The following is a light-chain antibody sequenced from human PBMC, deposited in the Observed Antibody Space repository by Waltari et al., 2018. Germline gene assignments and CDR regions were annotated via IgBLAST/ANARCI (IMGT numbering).Light chain of an antibody. CDR1: DMVSSNY. CDR3: QHYGNSPQLT. J-gene: IGKJ4*01. Sequence: ENVLTQSPGTLSLSPGDRATLYCRASDMVSSNYIAWYQQRPGQAPRLLIFGASSRATGIPDRFSGSGSGTDFTLTISRLEPEDFAVYYCQHYGNSPQLTFAGGTRLEIK. V-gene: IGKV3-20*01. CDR2: GAS.